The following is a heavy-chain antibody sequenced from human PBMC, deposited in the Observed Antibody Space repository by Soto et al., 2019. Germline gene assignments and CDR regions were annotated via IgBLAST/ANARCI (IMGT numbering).Heavy chain of an antibody. CDR3: ARGGIAVAGTDEAVHRPFDP. CDR2: IYTSGST. D-gene: IGHD6-19*01. V-gene: IGHV4-4*07. Sequence: SETLSLTCTVSGGSISSYYWSWIRQPAGKGLEWIGRIYTSGSTNYNPSLKSRVTMSVDTSKNQFSLNLSSVTAADTAVYYCARGGIAVAGTDEAVHRPFDPWGQGTLVTVSS. J-gene: IGHJ5*02. CDR1: GGSISSYY.